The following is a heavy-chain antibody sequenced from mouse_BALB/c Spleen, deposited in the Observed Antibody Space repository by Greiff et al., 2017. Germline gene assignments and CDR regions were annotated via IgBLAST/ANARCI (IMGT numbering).Heavy chain of an antibody. CDR2: ISYDGSN. CDR1: GYSITSGYY. V-gene: IGHV3-6*02. J-gene: IGHJ2*01. Sequence: EVQLQQSGPGLVKPSQSLSLTCSVTGYSITSGYYWNWIRQFPGNKLEWMGYISYDGSNNYNPSLKNRISITRDTSKNQFFLKLNSVTTEDTATYYCARGYYGYGYWGQGTTLTVSS. CDR3: ARGYYGYGY. D-gene: IGHD1-2*01.